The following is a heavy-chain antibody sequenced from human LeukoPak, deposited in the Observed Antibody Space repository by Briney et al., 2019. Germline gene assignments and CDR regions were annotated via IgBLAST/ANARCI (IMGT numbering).Heavy chain of an antibody. CDR2: INHSGST. V-gene: IGHV4-34*01. CDR3: ARRAPTQTYYYGSGSRNTHYFDY. J-gene: IGHJ4*02. D-gene: IGHD3-10*01. CDR1: GGSFSGYY. Sequence: PSETLSLTCAVYGGSFSGYYWSWIRQPPGKGLEWIGEINHSGSTNYNPSLKSRVTISVDTSKNQFSLKLSSVTAADTAVYYCARRAPTQTYYYGSGSRNTHYFDYWGQGTLVTVSS.